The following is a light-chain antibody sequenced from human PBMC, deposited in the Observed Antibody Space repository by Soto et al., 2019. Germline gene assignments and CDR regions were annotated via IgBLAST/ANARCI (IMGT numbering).Light chain of an antibody. CDR3: QQYGNSPRT. J-gene: IGKJ1*01. CDR2: GAS. V-gene: IGKV3-20*01. CDR1: QSVSSSC. Sequence: EIVLTQSPGTLSLSPGERATLSCRASQSVSSSCLAWYQHKPGQAPRLLIYGASSRATGIPDRFSGSGSGTDFTLTISRLEPEDFAVYYCQQYGNSPRTFGQGTKVEIK.